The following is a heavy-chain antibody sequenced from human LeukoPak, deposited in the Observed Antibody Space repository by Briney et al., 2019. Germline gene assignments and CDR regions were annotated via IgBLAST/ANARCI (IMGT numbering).Heavy chain of an antibody. CDR2: ISYDGSNK. V-gene: IGHV3-30*18. CDR1: GFTFSSYG. CDR3: AKGEWLLSIEYFQH. D-gene: IGHD3-3*01. Sequence: GGSLRLSCAASGFTFSSYGMHWVRQAPGKGLEWVAVISYDGSNKYYADSVKGRSTISRDNSKNTLYLQMNSLRAEDTAVYYCAKGEWLLSIEYFQHWGQGTLVTVSS. J-gene: IGHJ1*01.